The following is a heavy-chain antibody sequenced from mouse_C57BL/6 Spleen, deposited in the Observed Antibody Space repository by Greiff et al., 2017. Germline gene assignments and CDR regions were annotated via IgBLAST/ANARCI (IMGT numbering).Heavy chain of an antibody. D-gene: IGHD1-1*01. J-gene: IGHJ1*03. CDR3: ARSTTVVAPDWYFDV. V-gene: IGHV1-53*01. Sequence: QVQLQQPGTELVKPGASVKLSCKASGYTFTSYWMHWVKQRPGQGLEWIGNINPSNGGTNYNEKFKSKATLTVDKSSSTAYMQLSSLTSEDSAVYCCARSTTVVAPDWYFDVWGTGTTVTVSS. CDR1: GYTFTSYW. CDR2: INPSNGGT.